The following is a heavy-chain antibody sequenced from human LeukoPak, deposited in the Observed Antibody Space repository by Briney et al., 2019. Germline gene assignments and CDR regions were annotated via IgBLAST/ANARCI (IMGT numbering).Heavy chain of an antibody. D-gene: IGHD1-14*01. CDR2: IYSGGST. CDR3: ARSGRLSSSSFFDC. V-gene: IGHV3-53*01. CDR1: GFTVSSNY. J-gene: IGHJ4*02. Sequence: GGSLRLSCAASGFTVSSNYMSWVRQAPGKGLEWVSVIYSGGSTYYADSVKGRFTISRDNSKNTLYLQMNSLRAEDTAVYYCARSGRLSSSSFFDCWGQGTLVTVSS.